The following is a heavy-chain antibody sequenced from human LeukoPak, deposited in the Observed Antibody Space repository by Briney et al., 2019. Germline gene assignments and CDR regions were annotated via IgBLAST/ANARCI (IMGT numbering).Heavy chain of an antibody. CDR2: INPNSGGT. CDR1: GYTFTGYY. Sequence: ASVKVSCKASGYTFTGYYMHWVRQAPGQGLEWMGWINPNSGGTNYAQKFQGRVTMTRDTSISTAYMELSRLRSDDTAVYYCARDGHMVRGVITPFDYWGQGTLVTVSS. D-gene: IGHD3-10*01. V-gene: IGHV1-2*02. CDR3: ARDGHMVRGVITPFDY. J-gene: IGHJ4*02.